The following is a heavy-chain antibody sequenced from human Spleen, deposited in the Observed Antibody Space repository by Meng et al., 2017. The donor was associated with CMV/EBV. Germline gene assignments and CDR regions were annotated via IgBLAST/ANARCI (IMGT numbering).Heavy chain of an antibody. CDR1: GYTFTGYY. CDR3: ARGNDFSDAFDI. J-gene: IGHJ3*02. CDR2: INPNSGGT. V-gene: IGHV1-2*02. D-gene: IGHD4-11*01. Sequence: ASVKVSCKASGYTFTGYYMHWVQLAPGQGLEWMGWINPNSGGTNYAQKFQGRATMTRDTSISTAYMEMSRLRSDDTAVYYCARGNDFSDAFDIWGQGTMVTVSS.